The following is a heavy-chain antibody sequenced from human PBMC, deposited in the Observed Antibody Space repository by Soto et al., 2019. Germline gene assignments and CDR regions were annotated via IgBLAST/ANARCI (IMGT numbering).Heavy chain of an antibody. J-gene: IGHJ4*02. CDR1: VGSFDGYY. Sequence: SETLSLTCALYVGSFDGYYWSWVRQSPGKGLEWIGEIHHSGRTKYNPSLKSRVSLSVDTSTKHFSLRLTSVPAADRGVYYCARGVDSWSGYLFWGQGTPVTVSS. CDR2: IHHSGRT. CDR3: ARGVDSWSGYLF. D-gene: IGHD3-3*01. V-gene: IGHV4-34*01.